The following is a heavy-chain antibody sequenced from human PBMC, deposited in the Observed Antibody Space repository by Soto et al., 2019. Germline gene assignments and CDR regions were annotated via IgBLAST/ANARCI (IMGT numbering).Heavy chain of an antibody. D-gene: IGHD2-2*01. V-gene: IGHV4-39*01. CDR3: ARLYCSSTSCYWGNWFDP. Sequence: SETLSLTCTVSGGSISSSSYYWGWIRQPPGKGLEWIGSIYYSGSTYYNPSLKSRVTISVDTSKNQFSLTLSSVTAADTAVYYCARLYCSSTSCYWGNWFDPWGQGTLVTVSS. CDR1: GGSISSSSYY. CDR2: IYYSGST. J-gene: IGHJ5*02.